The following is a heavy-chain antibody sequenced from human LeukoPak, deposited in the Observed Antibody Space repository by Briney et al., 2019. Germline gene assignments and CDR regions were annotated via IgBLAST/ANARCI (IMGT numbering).Heavy chain of an antibody. J-gene: IGHJ3*02. V-gene: IGHV1-2*02. CDR3: ARDGGGITMIVVDSDAFDI. Sequence: ASVKVSCKASGYTFTGYYMHWVRQAPGQGLEWMGWINPNSGGTNYAQKFQGRVTMTRDTSISTAYMELSRLRSDDTAVYYCARDGGGITMIVVDSDAFDIWGQGTMVTVSS. D-gene: IGHD3-22*01. CDR2: INPNSGGT. CDR1: GYTFTGYY.